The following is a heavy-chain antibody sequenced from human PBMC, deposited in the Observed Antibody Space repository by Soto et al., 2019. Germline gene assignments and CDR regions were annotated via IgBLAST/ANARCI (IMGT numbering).Heavy chain of an antibody. V-gene: IGHV4-34*01. CDR3: GRPAPRYCRGGSCYPGGDY. Sequence: SETLSLTCAVYGGSFSGYYLSWIRQPPGKGLEWIGEINHSGSTNYNPSLKSRVTISVDTSKNQFSLKLSSVTAADTAVYYCGRPAPRYCRGGSCYPGGDYWGQGTRVTVSS. CDR2: INHSGST. D-gene: IGHD2-15*01. CDR1: GGSFSGYY. J-gene: IGHJ4*02.